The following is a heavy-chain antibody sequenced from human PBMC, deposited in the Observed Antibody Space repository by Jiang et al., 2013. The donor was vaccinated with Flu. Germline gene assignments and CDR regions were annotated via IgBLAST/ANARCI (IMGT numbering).Heavy chain of an antibody. CDR1: GGSISSSDYY. CDR2: IYYSGSA. J-gene: IGHJ4*02. D-gene: IGHD5-12*01. V-gene: IGHV4-39*07. Sequence: GLVKPSETLSLTCAVSGGSISSSDYYWGWIRQPPGKRLEWIGGIYYSGSAYYNPSLSSRVAMSVDTSKNQLSLRLSSVSAADTAVYFCARAQKYSGFELPYFDYWGQGILVTVSS. CDR3: ARAQKYSGFELPYFDY.